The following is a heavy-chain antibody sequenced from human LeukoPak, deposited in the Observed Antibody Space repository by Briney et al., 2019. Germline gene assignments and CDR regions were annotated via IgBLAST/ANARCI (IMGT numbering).Heavy chain of an antibody. CDR3: AKDGSHIVVVTAPDY. Sequence: TGGSLRLSCAASGFTFSSYAMSWVRQAPGKGLEWVSAISGSGGSTYYADPVKGRFTISRDNSKNTLYLQMNSLRAEDTAVYYCAKDGSHIVVVTAPDYWGQGTLVTVSS. D-gene: IGHD2-21*02. J-gene: IGHJ4*02. V-gene: IGHV3-23*01. CDR2: ISGSGGST. CDR1: GFTFSSYA.